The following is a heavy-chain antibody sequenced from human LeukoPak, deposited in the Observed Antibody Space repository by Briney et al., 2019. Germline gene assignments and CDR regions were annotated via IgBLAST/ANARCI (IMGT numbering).Heavy chain of an antibody. CDR2: INHSGST. D-gene: IGHD6-19*01. Sequence: PSETLSLTCAVYGGSFSGYYWSWIRQPPGKGLEWIGEINHSGSTNYNPSLKSRVTISVDTPKNQFSLKLSSVTAADTAVYYCARVLIAVAGTLDYWGQGTLVTVSS. CDR3: ARVLIAVAGTLDY. V-gene: IGHV4-34*01. CDR1: GGSFSGYY. J-gene: IGHJ4*02.